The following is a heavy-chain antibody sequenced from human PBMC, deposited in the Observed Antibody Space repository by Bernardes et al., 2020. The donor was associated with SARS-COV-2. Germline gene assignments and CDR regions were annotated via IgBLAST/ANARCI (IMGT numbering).Heavy chain of an antibody. Sequence: GGSLRLSCVASGFTFSIYEMNWVRQAPGKGLEWVAYISESGGPKYYADPVKGRFTISRDNAKNSVYLQMNSLRAEDTAIYYCVRDQAYYSGSRRSNWFDPWGQGTLVTVSS. CDR2: ISESGGPK. V-gene: IGHV3-48*03. J-gene: IGHJ5*02. D-gene: IGHD3-10*01. CDR1: GFTFSIYE. CDR3: VRDQAYYSGSRRSNWFDP.